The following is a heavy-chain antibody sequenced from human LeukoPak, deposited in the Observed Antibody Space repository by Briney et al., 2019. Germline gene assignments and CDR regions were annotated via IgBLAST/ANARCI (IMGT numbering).Heavy chain of an antibody. CDR3: AKSLERLYYYYGMDV. Sequence: GGSLRLSCAASGFTFSSYAMSWVRQAPGKGLEWVSAISGSGDSTYYADSVKGRFTISRDNSKNTLYLQMNSLRAEDTAVYYCAKSLERLYYYYGMDVWGQGTTVTVSS. CDR2: ISGSGDST. D-gene: IGHD3-3*01. J-gene: IGHJ6*02. CDR1: GFTFSSYA. V-gene: IGHV3-23*01.